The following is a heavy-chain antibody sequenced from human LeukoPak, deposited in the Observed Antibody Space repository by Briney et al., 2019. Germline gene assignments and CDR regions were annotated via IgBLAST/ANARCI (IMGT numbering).Heavy chain of an antibody. J-gene: IGHJ5*02. V-gene: IGHV3-7*01. CDR3: ARLSYPPPVTWFDT. D-gene: IGHD1-26*01. CDR1: GFTFSSSW. CDR2: IKQDGSEK. Sequence: PGGSLRLSCAASGFTFSSSWMTWARQAPGKGLEWVANIKQDGSEKYYVDSVKGRFTISRDNAKNSLYLQMISLRAEDTAVYYCARLSYPPPVTWFDTWGQGTLVTVSS.